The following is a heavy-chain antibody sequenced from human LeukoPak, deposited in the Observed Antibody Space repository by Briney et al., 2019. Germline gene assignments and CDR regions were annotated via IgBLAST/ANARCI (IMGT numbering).Heavy chain of an antibody. Sequence: PSETLSLTCSVSGGSISSYYWSWIRQPPGKGLEWIGYLYYSGSTNSNPSLKSRVTMSVDTSKNQFSLKRRSVTAADTAVYYCARGGSGISNAFDIWGQGTMVTVSS. D-gene: IGHD3-10*01. J-gene: IGHJ3*02. CDR3: ARGGSGISNAFDI. CDR1: GGSISSYY. CDR2: LYYSGST. V-gene: IGHV4-59*01.